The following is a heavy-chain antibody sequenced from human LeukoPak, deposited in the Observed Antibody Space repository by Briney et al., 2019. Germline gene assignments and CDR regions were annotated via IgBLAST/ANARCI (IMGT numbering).Heavy chain of an antibody. J-gene: IGHJ4*02. V-gene: IGHV3-30-3*01. D-gene: IGHD3-22*01. CDR1: GFTFSSYA. CDR2: ISYDGSNK. Sequence: GGSLRLSCAASGFTFSSYAMHWVRQAPGKGLEWVAVISYDGSNKYYADSVKGRFTISRDNSKNTLYLQMNSLRAEDTAVYYCARDYYCDSSGYYGYWGQGTLVTVSS. CDR3: ARDYYCDSSGYYGY.